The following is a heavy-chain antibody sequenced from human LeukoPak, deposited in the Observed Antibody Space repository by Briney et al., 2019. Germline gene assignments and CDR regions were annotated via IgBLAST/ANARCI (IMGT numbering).Heavy chain of an antibody. CDR1: GSSISSSSYY. CDR2: IYYSGST. Sequence: SETLSLTCTVSGSSISSSSYYWGWIRQPPGEGLEWIGSIYYSGSTYYNPSLKSRVTISVDTSKNQFSLKLSSVTAADTAVYYCARDRTIVGAADDAFDIWGQGTMVTVSS. V-gene: IGHV4-39*07. CDR3: ARDRTIVGAADDAFDI. D-gene: IGHD1-26*01. J-gene: IGHJ3*02.